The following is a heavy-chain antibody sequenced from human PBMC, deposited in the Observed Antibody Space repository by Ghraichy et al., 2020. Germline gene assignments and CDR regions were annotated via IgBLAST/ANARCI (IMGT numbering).Heavy chain of an antibody. CDR3: ATEIRGRMNP. CDR2: IFYSGTT. Sequence: LSCTVSGDSISSNTYYWAWVRQPPGMGLEWIGTIFYSGTTYYNPSLKSRVTISLDTSKNRFSLRLRSVTAADTAVYYCATEIRGRMNPWGQGSLVTVSA. D-gene: IGHD2-15*01. V-gene: IGHV4-39*07. CDR1: GDSISSNTYY. J-gene: IGHJ5*02.